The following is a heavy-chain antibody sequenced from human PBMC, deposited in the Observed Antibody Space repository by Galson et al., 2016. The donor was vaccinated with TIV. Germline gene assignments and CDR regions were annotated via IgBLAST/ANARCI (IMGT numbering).Heavy chain of an antibody. Sequence: SLRLSCAASGFTFSIFAMTWVRQAPGMGLEWVSAISGGGGSTYYADSVKGRFTISRDNSKNTLFLQMNSQRAEDTAVYYCTKVPSSGFSYYYGLDVWGQGTTVTVSS. CDR3: TKVPSSGFSYYYGLDV. D-gene: IGHD3-22*01. V-gene: IGHV3-23*01. CDR2: ISGGGGST. J-gene: IGHJ6*02. CDR1: GFTFSIFA.